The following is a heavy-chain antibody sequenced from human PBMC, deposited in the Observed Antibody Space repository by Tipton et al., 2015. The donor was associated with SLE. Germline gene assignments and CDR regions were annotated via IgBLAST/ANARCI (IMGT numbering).Heavy chain of an antibody. J-gene: IGHJ2*01. CDR1: NGSFSTYY. CDR3: ARGSDGDYVRYFDV. D-gene: IGHD4-17*01. Sequence: TLSLTCSVSNGSFSTYYWTWIRQAPGKGLVWIGDIYYSGLTHYHPSLKSRLSMSVDTSKNQFSLRLTSVTAADTGVYYCARGSDGDYVRYFDVWGRGTLVTVSS. V-gene: IGHV4-59*01. CDR2: IYYSGLT.